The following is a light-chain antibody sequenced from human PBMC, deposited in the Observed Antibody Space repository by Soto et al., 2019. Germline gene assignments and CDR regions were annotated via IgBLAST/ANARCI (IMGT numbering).Light chain of an antibody. CDR3: ATWDDSLNGPV. CDR1: RSSIGSNT. V-gene: IGLV1-44*01. CDR2: GDD. J-gene: IGLJ2*01. Sequence: QPVLTQPPSASGTPGQRVTMSCSGSRSSIGSNTVTWYQQLPGTAPKLLIYGDDQRPSGVPDRFSGSKSGTSASLAISGLQSEDEADYYCATWDDSLNGPVFGGGTKLTVL.